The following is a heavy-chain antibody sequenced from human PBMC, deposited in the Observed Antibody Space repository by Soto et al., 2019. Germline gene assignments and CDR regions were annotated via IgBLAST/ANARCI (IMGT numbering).Heavy chain of an antibody. CDR1: GFTFGDYA. V-gene: IGHV3-49*03. CDR2: IRSKAYGGTT. J-gene: IGHJ6*02. CDR3: TRDGEGRVNYDFWSGQTYYYYGMDV. D-gene: IGHD3-3*01. Sequence: GGSLRLSCTASGFTFGDYAMSWFRQAPGKGLEWVGFIRSKAYGGTTEYAASVKGRFTISRDDSKSIAYLQMNSLKTEDTVVYYCTRDGEGRVNYDFWSGQTYYYYGMDVWGQGTTVTVSS.